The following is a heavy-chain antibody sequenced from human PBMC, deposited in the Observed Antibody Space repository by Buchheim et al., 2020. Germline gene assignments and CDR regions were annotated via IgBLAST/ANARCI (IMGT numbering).Heavy chain of an antibody. CDR3: ARGARPNYYDSSGYYY. V-gene: IGHV3-30*04. CDR2: ISYDGSNK. J-gene: IGHJ4*02. D-gene: IGHD3-22*01. CDR1: GFTFSSYA. Sequence: QVQLVESGGGVVQPGRSLRLSCAASGFTFSSYAMHWVRQAPGKGLEWVAVISYDGSNKYYADSVKGRFTISRDNSKNQLYLQMNSLRAEDTAVYYCARGARPNYYDSSGYYYWGQGTL.